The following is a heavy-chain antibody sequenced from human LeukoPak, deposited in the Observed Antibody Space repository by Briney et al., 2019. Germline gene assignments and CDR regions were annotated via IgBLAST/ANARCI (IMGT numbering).Heavy chain of an antibody. CDR1: GFTFSSYS. D-gene: IGHD6-19*01. CDR2: ISSSSSYI. Sequence: GGSLRLSCAASGFTFSSYSMNWVRQAPGKGLEWVSSISSSSSYIYYADSVKGRFTISRDNAKNSLYLQMNSLRAEDTAVYYCAKDKSSGWYVVGYWGQGTLVTVSS. CDR3: AKDKSSGWYVVGY. J-gene: IGHJ4*02. V-gene: IGHV3-21*01.